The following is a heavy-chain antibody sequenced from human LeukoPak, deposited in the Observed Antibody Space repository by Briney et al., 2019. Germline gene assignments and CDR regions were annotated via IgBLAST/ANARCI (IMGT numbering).Heavy chain of an antibody. CDR1: GDSISSGGYA. D-gene: IGHD6-13*01. CDR2: IHDSGST. J-gene: IGHJ5*02. Sequence: PAQTLSLTCAVSGDSISSGGYAWSWIRQTPGKGLEWIAYIHDSGSTYYNPSLKSRVSISVDTSKNQFSVKLNSVTAADTAVYYCARVAAAAGNNWFDPWGQGTLVTVSS. V-gene: IGHV4-30-4*07. CDR3: ARVAAAAGNNWFDP.